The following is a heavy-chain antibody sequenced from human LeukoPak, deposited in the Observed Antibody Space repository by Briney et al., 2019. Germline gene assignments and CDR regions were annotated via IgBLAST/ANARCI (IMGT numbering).Heavy chain of an antibody. Sequence: ASVKVSCKASGYTFTGYYMHWVRQAPGRGLEWMGWISAYNGNTNYAQKLQGRVTMTTDTSTSTAYMELRSLRSDDTAVYYCARAGPWYYDFWSGYIAFDIWGQGTMVTVSS. D-gene: IGHD3-3*01. V-gene: IGHV1-18*04. J-gene: IGHJ3*02. CDR2: ISAYNGNT. CDR3: ARAGPWYYDFWSGYIAFDI. CDR1: GYTFTGYY.